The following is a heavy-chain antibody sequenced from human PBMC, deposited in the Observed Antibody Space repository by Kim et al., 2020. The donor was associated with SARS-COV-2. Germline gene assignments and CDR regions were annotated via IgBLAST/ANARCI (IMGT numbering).Heavy chain of an antibody. V-gene: IGHV2-70*01. Sequence: TSLKTRLTISKDTSKKQVVLTMTNMDPVDTATYYCARIAIAAAGMADFDYWGQGTLVTVSS. CDR3: ARIAIAAAGMADFDY. J-gene: IGHJ4*02. D-gene: IGHD6-13*01.